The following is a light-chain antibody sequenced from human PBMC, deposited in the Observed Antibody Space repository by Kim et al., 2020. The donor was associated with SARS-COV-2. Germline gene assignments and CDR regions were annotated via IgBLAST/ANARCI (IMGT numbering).Light chain of an antibody. CDR3: NSRDSSGNQPWV. CDR1: SLRSYD. CDR2: GKN. J-gene: IGLJ3*02. Sequence: SSELTQDPAVSVALGQTVRITCLGDSLRSYDASWYQQKPGQAPVLVIYGKNNRPSGIPDRFSGSSSGNTASLTITGAQAEDEADYYCNSRDSSGNQPWVFGGGTQLTVL. V-gene: IGLV3-19*01.